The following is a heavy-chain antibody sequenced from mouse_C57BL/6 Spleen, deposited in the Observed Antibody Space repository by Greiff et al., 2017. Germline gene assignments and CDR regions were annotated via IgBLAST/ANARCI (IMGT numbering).Heavy chain of an antibody. CDR3: ARGFYYGSSYDGYFDY. Sequence: QVQLQQSGAELARPGASVKMSCKASGYTFTSYTMHWVKQRPGQGLEWIGYINPSSGYTKYNQKFKDKATLTADKSSSTAYMQLSSLTPEASAVYYCARGFYYGSSYDGYFDYWGQGTTLTVSS. CDR1: GYTFTSYT. J-gene: IGHJ2*01. V-gene: IGHV1-4*01. D-gene: IGHD1-1*01. CDR2: INPSSGYT.